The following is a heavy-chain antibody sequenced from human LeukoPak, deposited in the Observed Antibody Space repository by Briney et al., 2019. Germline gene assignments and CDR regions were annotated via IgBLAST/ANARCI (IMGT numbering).Heavy chain of an antibody. CDR1: GGSVGSDTYS. D-gene: IGHD6-13*01. CDR3: ARRRYSSRQGDVFDI. V-gene: IGHV4-30-4*07. J-gene: IGHJ3*02. Sequence: SQTLSLTCAVSGGSVGSDTYSWSWIRQPPGKGLEWIGYIYYSGRTYYNPSLKSRVTISVDTSKNQFSLKLSSVTAADTAVYYCARRRYSSRQGDVFDIWGQGTMVTVSS. CDR2: IYYSGRT.